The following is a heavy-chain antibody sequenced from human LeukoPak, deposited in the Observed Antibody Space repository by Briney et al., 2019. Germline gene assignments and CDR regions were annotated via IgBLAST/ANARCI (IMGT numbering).Heavy chain of an antibody. J-gene: IGHJ5*02. V-gene: IGHV4-59*01. CDR2: IYYSGST. CDR1: GGSISSYY. Sequence: PSETLSLTCTVSGGSISSYYWSWIRQPPGKGLEWIGYIYYSGSTNYNPSLKSRATISVDTSKNQFSLNLSSLTAADTAVYYCAIGTRGFDPWGQGTLVTVSS. CDR3: AIGTRGFDP. D-gene: IGHD1-1*01.